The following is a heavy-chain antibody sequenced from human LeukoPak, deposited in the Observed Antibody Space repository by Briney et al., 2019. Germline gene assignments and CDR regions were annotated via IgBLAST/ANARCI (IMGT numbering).Heavy chain of an antibody. CDR3: AKDKHDDFWSGYYT. J-gene: IGHJ4*02. D-gene: IGHD3-3*01. CDR2: IRYDGSNK. Sequence: GGSLRLSCAVSGFTFSSYGMHWVRQAPGKGLEWVAFIRYDGSNKYYADSVKGRFTISRDNSKNTLYLQMNSLRAEDTAVYYCAKDKHDDFWSGYYTWGQGTLVTVSS. CDR1: GFTFSSYG. V-gene: IGHV3-30*02.